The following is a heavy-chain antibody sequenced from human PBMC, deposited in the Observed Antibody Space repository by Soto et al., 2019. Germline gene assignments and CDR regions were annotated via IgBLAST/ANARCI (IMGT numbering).Heavy chain of an antibody. D-gene: IGHD5-18*01. V-gene: IGHV1-69*13. CDR2: IIPIFGTA. Sequence: GASVKGSCKSSGGTFSSYAINWVRQAPGQGLEWMGGIIPIFGTANYAQKFQGRVTITADESTSTAYMELSSLRSEDTAVYYCASTNVDTAMDAYYKYYLMHDWRRGTTVNVS. J-gene: IGHJ6*02. CDR1: GGTFSSYA. CDR3: ASTNVDTAMDAYYKYYLMHD.